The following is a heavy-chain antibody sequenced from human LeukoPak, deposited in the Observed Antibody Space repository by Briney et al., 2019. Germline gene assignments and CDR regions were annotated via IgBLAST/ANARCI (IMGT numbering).Heavy chain of an antibody. CDR1: GGSISSYY. D-gene: IGHD6-13*01. CDR2: IYYSGST. Sequence: PSETLSLTCTVSGGSISSYYWSWIRQPPGKGLEWIGYIYYSGSTNYNPSLKSRVTISVDTSKNQFSLKLSSVTAADTAVYYCARGSSSGYSNPIDYWGQGTLVTVSS. CDR3: ARGSSSGYSNPIDY. J-gene: IGHJ4*02. V-gene: IGHV4-59*01.